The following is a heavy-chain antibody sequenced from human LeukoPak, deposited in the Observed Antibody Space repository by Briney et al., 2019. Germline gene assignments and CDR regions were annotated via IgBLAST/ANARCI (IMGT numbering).Heavy chain of an antibody. V-gene: IGHV3-7*01. J-gene: IGHJ6*02. D-gene: IGHD2-15*01. Sequence: PLGGSLRLSCVASGFTFDSYAMSWVRQAPGKGLEWVANIKQDGSEKCYVDSVKGRFTISRDNAKNSLYLQMNSLRAEDTAVYYCARDRWELLSNSYHYCGLDVWGQGTTVTVSS. CDR2: IKQDGSEK. CDR1: GFTFDSYA. CDR3: ARDRWELLSNSYHYCGLDV.